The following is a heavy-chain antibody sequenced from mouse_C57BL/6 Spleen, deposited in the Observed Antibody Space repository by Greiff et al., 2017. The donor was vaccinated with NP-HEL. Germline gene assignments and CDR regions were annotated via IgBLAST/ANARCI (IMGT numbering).Heavy chain of an antibody. CDR3: ARVIPGHYFDY. J-gene: IGHJ2*01. CDR1: GYTFTSYW. Sequence: VQLQQPGAELVMPGASVKLSCKASGYTFTSYWMHWVKQRPGQGLEWIGEIDPSDSYTNYNQKFKGKSTLTVDKSSSTAYMQLSSLTSEDSAVYYCARVIPGHYFDYWGQGTTLTVSS. D-gene: IGHD5-1-1*01. CDR2: IDPSDSYT. V-gene: IGHV1-69*01.